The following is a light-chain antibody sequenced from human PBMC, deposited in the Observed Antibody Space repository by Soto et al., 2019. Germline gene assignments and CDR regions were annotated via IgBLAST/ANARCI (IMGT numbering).Light chain of an antibody. CDR3: QQLLSYPIT. V-gene: IGKV1-17*01. Sequence: DIQMTQSPASLSASVEDRVIITCRASQSISNHLNWYQQKPGKAPKLLIFAASSLQSGVPLRFSGSGSGTSFTLTISSLQPEDFATYYCQQLLSYPITFGQGTRLEI. J-gene: IGKJ5*01. CDR2: AAS. CDR1: QSISNH.